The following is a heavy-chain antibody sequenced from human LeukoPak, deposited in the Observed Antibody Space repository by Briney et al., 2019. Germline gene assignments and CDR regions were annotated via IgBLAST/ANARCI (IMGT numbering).Heavy chain of an antibody. J-gene: IGHJ4*02. CDR1: GYTFTSYG. D-gene: IGHD3-3*01. CDR3: ARVTSPGYDFWSDYYTFDY. CDR2: ISAYNGNT. V-gene: IGHV1-18*01. Sequence: GASVKVSCKASGYTFTSYGISWVRQAPGQGLEWMGWISAYNGNTNYAQKLQGRVTMTTDTSTSTAYMELRSLRSDDTAVYYCARVTSPGYDFWSDYYTFDYWGQGTLVTVSS.